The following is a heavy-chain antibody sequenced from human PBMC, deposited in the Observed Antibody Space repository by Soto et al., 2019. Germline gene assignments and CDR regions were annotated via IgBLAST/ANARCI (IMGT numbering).Heavy chain of an antibody. CDR3: TRYPTAMVVGRIGMDV. CDR2: IRSKAYGGTT. J-gene: IGHJ6*02. V-gene: IGHV3-49*04. D-gene: IGHD5-18*01. Sequence: EVQLVESGGGLVQPGRSLRLSCTASGFTFGDYAMSWVRQAPGKGLEWVGFIRSKAYGGTTEYAASVKGRFTISRDDSKSIAYLQMNSLKTEDTAVYYCTRYPTAMVVGRIGMDVWGQGTTVTVSS. CDR1: GFTFGDYA.